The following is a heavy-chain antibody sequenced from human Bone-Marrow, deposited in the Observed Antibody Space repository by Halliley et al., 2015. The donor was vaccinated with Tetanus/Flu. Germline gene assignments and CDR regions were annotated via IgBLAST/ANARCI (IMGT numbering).Heavy chain of an antibody. Sequence: SSIRGCLDSPYYPTPVKGRFPTPRNNSKNPLFLQMNSLRAEDRAVYYCASRRSVGTTYFDSWGQGTLVTVSS. D-gene: IGHD1-26*01. V-gene: IGHV3-23*01. CDR3: ASRRSVGTTYFDS. J-gene: IGHJ4*02. CDR2: IRGCLDSP.